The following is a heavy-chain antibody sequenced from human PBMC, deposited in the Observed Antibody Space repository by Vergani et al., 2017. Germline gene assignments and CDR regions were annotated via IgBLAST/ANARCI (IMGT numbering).Heavy chain of an antibody. Sequence: QITLKESGPTLVKPTQTLTLTCTFSGFSLSTSGVGVGWIRQPPGKALEWLALIYWDDDKRYSPSLKSRLTITKDTSKNQVVLTMTNMDPVDTARYYCAHRLELGMGDGMDVWGQGTTVTVSS. CDR3: AHRLELGMGDGMDV. CDR1: GFSLSTSGVG. CDR2: IYWDDDK. J-gene: IGHJ6*02. V-gene: IGHV2-5*02. D-gene: IGHD7-27*01.